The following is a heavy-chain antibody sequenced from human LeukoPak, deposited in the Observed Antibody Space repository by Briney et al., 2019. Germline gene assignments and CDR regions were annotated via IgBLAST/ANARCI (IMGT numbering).Heavy chain of an antibody. V-gene: IGHV4-39*07. CDR2: IYYSGST. D-gene: IGHD3-22*01. CDR1: GGSISSSSYY. J-gene: IGHJ5*02. Sequence: PSETLSLTCTVSGGSISSSSYYWGWIRQPPGKGLEWIGSIYYSGSTYYNPSLKSRVTISVDTSKNQFSLKLSSVTAADTAVYYCARVLGRDSSGYSNWFDPWGQGTLVTVFS. CDR3: ARVLGRDSSGYSNWFDP.